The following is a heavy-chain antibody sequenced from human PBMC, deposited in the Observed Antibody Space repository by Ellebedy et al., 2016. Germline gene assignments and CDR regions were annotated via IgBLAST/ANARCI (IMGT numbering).Heavy chain of an antibody. CDR1: GDSLTVYW. CDR3: AHGGAGSGTTSLFY. J-gene: IGHJ4*02. V-gene: IGHV5-51*01. CDR2: IYAGDSDP. D-gene: IGHD5-12*01. Sequence: GESLKISCRYSGDSLTVYWIGWVRQMPGKGLEWMGLIYAGDSDPKYSPSFQGQVTFPVDRSINTAYLQWTSLKAADSATYYCAHGGAGSGTTSLFYWGQGTQLIVSS.